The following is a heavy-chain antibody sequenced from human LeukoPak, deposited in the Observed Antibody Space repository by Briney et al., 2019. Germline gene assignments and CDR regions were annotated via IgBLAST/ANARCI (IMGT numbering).Heavy chain of an antibody. D-gene: IGHD6-13*01. V-gene: IGHV3-23*01. J-gene: IGHJ5*02. Sequence: GGSLRLSCAASGFIFSNYALMWVRQAPGKGLEWVSSITGRGDETFYADSVKGRFSLSRDNSKNMLYLQMYSLGAEDTAIYYCAKGAAAGLVDWYDPWGQGTLVTVSS. CDR1: GFIFSNYA. CDR2: ITGRGDET. CDR3: AKGAAAGLVDWYDP.